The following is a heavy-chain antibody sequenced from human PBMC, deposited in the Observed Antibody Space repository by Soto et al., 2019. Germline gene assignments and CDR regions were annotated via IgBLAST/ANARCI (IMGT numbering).Heavy chain of an antibody. CDR2: IDPSDSYT. CDR1: GYSFTSYW. D-gene: IGHD6-6*01. Sequence: PXESLKISCKGSGYSFTSYWISWVRQMPGKGLEWMGSIDPSDSYTNYSPSFQGHVTISADKSISTAYLQWSSLKASDTAMYYCASSIADRSNYYYGMDVWGQGTTVTVSS. V-gene: IGHV5-10-1*01. CDR3: ASSIADRSNYYYGMDV. J-gene: IGHJ6*02.